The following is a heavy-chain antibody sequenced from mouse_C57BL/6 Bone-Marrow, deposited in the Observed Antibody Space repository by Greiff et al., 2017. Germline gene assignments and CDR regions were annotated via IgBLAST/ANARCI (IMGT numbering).Heavy chain of an antibody. CDR1: GYAFTNYL. J-gene: IGHJ3*01. Sequence: VQLQQSGAELVRPGTSVKVSCKASGYAFTNYLIEWVKQRPGQGLEWIGVINPGSGGTNYNEKFKGKATLTADKSSSAAYMQLSSLASEDSAVYFCAVFITTVWGQGTLGTVSA. D-gene: IGHD1-1*01. CDR2: INPGSGGT. V-gene: IGHV1-54*01. CDR3: AVFITTV.